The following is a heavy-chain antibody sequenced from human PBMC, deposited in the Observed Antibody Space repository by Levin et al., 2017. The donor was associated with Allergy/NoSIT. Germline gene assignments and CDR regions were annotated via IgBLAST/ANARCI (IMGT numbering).Heavy chain of an antibody. V-gene: IGHV3-23*01. CDR3: AKDTPYDFWSGYIFDY. Sequence: GESLKISCAASGFTFSSYAMSWVRQAPGKGLEWVSAISGSGGSTYYADSVKGRFTISRDNSKNTLYLQMNSLRAEDTAVYYCAKDTPYDFWSGYIFDYWGQGTLVTVSS. CDR1: GFTFSSYA. J-gene: IGHJ4*02. CDR2: ISGSGGST. D-gene: IGHD3-3*01.